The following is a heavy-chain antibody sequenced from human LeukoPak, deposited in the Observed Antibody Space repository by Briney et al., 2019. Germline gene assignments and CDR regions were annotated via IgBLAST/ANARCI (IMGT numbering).Heavy chain of an antibody. D-gene: IGHD7-27*01. CDR1: GFTFSNYW. CDR2: INGDGTSR. Sequence: GGSLRLSCAASGFTFSNYWMRWVRHVPGKGLVWVSRINGDGTSRNYADSVKGRFTISRDNAKNTLYLQMNSLRAEDTAVYYCARVGGNWGSPFDYWGQGTLVTVSS. CDR3: ARVGGNWGSPFDY. J-gene: IGHJ4*02. V-gene: IGHV3-74*01.